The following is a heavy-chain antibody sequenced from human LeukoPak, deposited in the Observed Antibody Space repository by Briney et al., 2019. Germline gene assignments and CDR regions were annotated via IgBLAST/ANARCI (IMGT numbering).Heavy chain of an antibody. J-gene: IGHJ3*02. V-gene: IGHV3-53*01. Sequence: GRSLRLSCAASGFTFSNFGMYWVRQAPGKGLEWVSVLYNAGLTYYADSVKGRFTTSRDNSKNTLYLQMNSLRAEDTAVYYCARDYSGSGSYSALDIWGQGTMVTVSS. CDR1: GFTFSNFG. CDR3: ARDYSGSGSYSALDI. D-gene: IGHD3-10*01. CDR2: LYNAGLT.